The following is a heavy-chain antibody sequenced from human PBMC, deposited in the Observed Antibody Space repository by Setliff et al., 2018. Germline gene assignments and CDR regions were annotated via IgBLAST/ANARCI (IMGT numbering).Heavy chain of an antibody. Sequence: SETLSLTCTVSGGSISSSHSWSWIRQPPGKEMEWIGNVLDTGITNYNPSLEGRVTISVDTSKNQFSLSLTSVTAADTALYYCARQTCEQLVDYWGQGTLVTVSS. J-gene: IGHJ4*02. CDR2: VLDTGIT. CDR3: ARQTCEQLVDY. CDR1: GGSISSSHS. V-gene: IGHV4-59*11. D-gene: IGHD6-6*01.